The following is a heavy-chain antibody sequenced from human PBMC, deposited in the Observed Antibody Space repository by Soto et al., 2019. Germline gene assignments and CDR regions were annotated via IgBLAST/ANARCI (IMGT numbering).Heavy chain of an antibody. CDR1: GFTFSTYA. V-gene: IGHV3-23*01. Sequence: GGSLRLSCAASGFTFSTYAMTWVRQAPGKGLEWVSGISGSDGDTYYADSVKGRFTFSRDNSKNTLYLQMNSLRAEDTAVYYCAGHLHYFDYWGQGTLVTVSS. CDR3: AGHLHYFDY. J-gene: IGHJ4*02. CDR2: ISGSDGDT.